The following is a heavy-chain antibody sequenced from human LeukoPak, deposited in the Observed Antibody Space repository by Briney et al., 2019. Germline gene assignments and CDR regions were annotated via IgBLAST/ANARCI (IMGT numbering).Heavy chain of an antibody. Sequence: ASVKVSCKASGYTFTSYYMHWVRQAPGQGLEWMGIINPSGGSTSYAQKFQGRVTMTRDMSTSTVYMELSSLRSEDTAVYYCAAGFLRLGELSLGEFDYWGQGTLVTVSS. CDR1: GYTFTSYY. J-gene: IGHJ4*02. CDR2: INPSGGST. D-gene: IGHD3-16*02. CDR3: AAGFLRLGELSLGEFDY. V-gene: IGHV1-46*01.